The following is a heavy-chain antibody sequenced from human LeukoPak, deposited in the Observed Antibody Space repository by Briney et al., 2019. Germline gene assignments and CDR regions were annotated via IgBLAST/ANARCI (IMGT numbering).Heavy chain of an antibody. CDR3: ACSPVGYNYGSAY. CDR2: LSEGGTTS. J-gene: IGHJ4*02. CDR1: GFTFSSYV. D-gene: IGHD5-18*01. Sequence: GGSLRLSCTGSGFTFSSYVMNWVRQAPGKGLEWVSTLSEGGTTSYYADSVKGRCTVYRDNSQNTLYLEMNSLRGDDTALYFCACSPVGYNYGSAYWGQVTLVIVSA. V-gene: IGHV3-23*01.